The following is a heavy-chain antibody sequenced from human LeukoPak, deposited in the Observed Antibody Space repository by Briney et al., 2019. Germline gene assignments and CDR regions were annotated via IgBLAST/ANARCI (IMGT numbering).Heavy chain of an antibody. J-gene: IGHJ4*02. CDR1: GYTFTGYY. D-gene: IGHD3-10*01. CDR2: INPHSGGT. Sequence: ASVKVSCKASGYTFTGYYIHWVRQAPGQGLEWMGWINPHSGGTSYAQNFQGRVTMTRDTSISTAYMDLSRLRSDDTAFYYCARDSNYYDSGSYYNSDYWGQGTLVTVFS. V-gene: IGHV1-2*02. CDR3: ARDSNYYDSGSYYNSDY.